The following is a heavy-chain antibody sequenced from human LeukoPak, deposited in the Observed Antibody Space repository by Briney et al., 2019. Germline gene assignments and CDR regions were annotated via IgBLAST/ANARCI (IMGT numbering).Heavy chain of an antibody. D-gene: IGHD2-15*01. CDR3: ATSARTYIGSSLDY. V-gene: IGHV3-7*01. CDR2: IKQDGSEK. CDR1: GFTFRSYW. J-gene: IGHJ4*02. Sequence: GSLGLSWAASGFTFRSYWMIWVRQAPGKGLEGVANIKQDGSEKYYVDSVKGRFTISRDNAKNSVYLQLNSLRAEDTALYYCATSARTYIGSSLDYWGQGPLVTVSS.